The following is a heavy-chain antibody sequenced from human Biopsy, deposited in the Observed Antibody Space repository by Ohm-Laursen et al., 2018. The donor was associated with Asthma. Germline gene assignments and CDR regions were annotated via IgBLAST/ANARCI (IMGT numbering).Heavy chain of an antibody. V-gene: IGHV3-30*03. CDR2: ISFDGSNE. CDR1: GFSFSNFG. J-gene: IGHJ1*01. D-gene: IGHD3-3*02. Sequence: SLRLSCAASGFSFSNFGMHWVRQAPGKGLEWVAVISFDGSNEDYADSVKGRFTISRDNSKNTLFLEMNSLRPEDTAVYYCARTFHFWSPYHAEHYQLWGQGTLVTVSA. CDR3: ARTFHFWSPYHAEHYQL.